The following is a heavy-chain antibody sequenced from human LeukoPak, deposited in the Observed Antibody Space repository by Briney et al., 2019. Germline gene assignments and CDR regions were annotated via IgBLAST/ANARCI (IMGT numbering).Heavy chain of an antibody. V-gene: IGHV3-30*18. J-gene: IGHJ5*02. CDR1: GFTFSSYG. D-gene: IGHD2-15*01. CDR2: ISYDGSNK. Sequence: TGGSLRLSCAASGFTFSSYGMHWVRQAPAKGLKRVAVISYDGSNKYYADSVKGRFTISRDNSKNTLYLQMNSLRAEDTAVYYCAKDRRRYCSGGSCYELFTWGQGTLVTVSS. CDR3: AKDRRRYCSGGSCYELFT.